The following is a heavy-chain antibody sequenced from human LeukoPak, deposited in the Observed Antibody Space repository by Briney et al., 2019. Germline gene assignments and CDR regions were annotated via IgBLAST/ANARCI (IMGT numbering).Heavy chain of an antibody. D-gene: IGHD6-13*01. Sequence: TSQTLSLTCTVSGGSISSGGYYWRWIRQHPGKGLERIEYIYYSGSTYYNPSLKSRVTISVDTSKNQFSLKLSSVTAADTAVYYCARGFIAAAGSLDPWGQGTLVTVSS. CDR1: GGSISSGGYY. V-gene: IGHV4-31*03. CDR2: IYYSGST. CDR3: ARGFIAAAGSLDP. J-gene: IGHJ5*02.